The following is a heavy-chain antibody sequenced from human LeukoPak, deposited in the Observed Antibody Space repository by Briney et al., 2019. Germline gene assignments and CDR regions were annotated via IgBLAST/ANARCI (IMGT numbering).Heavy chain of an antibody. Sequence: ASVKVSCKASGYTFTGYYMHWVRQAPGQGLEWMGWINPNSGGTNYAQKFQGRVTMTRDTSISTAYMELSRLRSDDTAAYYCAREELNGARKQTMDVWGKGTTVTVSS. CDR2: INPNSGGT. J-gene: IGHJ6*04. V-gene: IGHV1-2*02. CDR3: AREELNGARKQTMDV. D-gene: IGHD2-8*01. CDR1: GYTFTGYY.